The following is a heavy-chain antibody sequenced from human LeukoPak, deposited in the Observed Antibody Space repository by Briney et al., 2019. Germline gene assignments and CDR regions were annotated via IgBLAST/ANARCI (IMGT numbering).Heavy chain of an antibody. J-gene: IGHJ4*02. CDR3: ARFYDFWSGYYTGGDY. CDR1: GFTFTGYY. D-gene: IGHD3-3*01. V-gene: IGHV3-11*01. CDR2: ISSSGSTI. Sequence: GGSLRLSCAGSGFTFTGYYMGWVRQGPGEGLEWVLFISSSGSTIYYADSVKGRFTISRDNAKNSLYLQMNSLRAEDTAVYYCARFYDFWSGYYTGGDYWGQGTLVTVSS.